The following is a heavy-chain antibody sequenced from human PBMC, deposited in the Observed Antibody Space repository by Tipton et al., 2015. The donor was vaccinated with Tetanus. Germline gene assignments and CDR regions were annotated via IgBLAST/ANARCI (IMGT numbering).Heavy chain of an antibody. J-gene: IGHJ4*02. CDR3: ARDPQQLVRENGDVWGYFGY. V-gene: IGHV3-21*01. D-gene: IGHD6-6*01. CDR1: GFTFSSYS. CDR2: ISSSSSYI. Sequence: SLRLSCAASGFTFSSYSMNWVRQAPGKGLEWVSSISSSSSYIYYADSVKGRFTISRDNAKNSLYLQMNSLRAEDTAVYYCARDPQQLVRENGDVWGYFGYWGQGTLVTVSS.